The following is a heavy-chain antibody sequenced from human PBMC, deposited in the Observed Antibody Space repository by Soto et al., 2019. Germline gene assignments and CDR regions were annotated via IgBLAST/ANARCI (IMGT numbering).Heavy chain of an antibody. V-gene: IGHV1-18*01. J-gene: IGHJ4*02. CDR2: ISAYNGNT. CDR1: GYTFTSYG. Sequence: ASVKVSCKASGYTFTSYGISWVRQAPGQGLEWMGWISAYNGNTNYAQKLQGRVTVTTDTSTSTAYMDLRSLRSDDTAVYYCARAAHSSGWYFDYWGQGTLVTVSS. CDR3: ARAAHSSGWYFDY. D-gene: IGHD6-19*01.